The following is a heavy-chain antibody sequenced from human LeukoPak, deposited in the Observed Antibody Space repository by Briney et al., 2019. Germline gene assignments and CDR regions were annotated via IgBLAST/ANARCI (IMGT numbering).Heavy chain of an antibody. CDR2: INPNSGGT. CDR1: GYTFTGYY. CDR3: ARDLNWAMYSSRGLLDYNWFDP. D-gene: IGHD6-13*01. V-gene: IGHV1-2*04. J-gene: IGHJ5*02. Sequence: ASVKVSCKASGYTFTGYYMHWVRQAPGQGLEWMGWINPNSGGTNYAQKFQGWVTMTRDTSISTAYMELSRLRSDDTAVYYCARDLNWAMYSSRGLLDYNWFDPWGQGTLVTVSS.